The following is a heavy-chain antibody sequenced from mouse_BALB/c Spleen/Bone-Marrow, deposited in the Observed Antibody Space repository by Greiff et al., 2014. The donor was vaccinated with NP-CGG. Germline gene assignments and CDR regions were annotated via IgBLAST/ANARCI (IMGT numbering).Heavy chain of an antibody. J-gene: IGHJ3*01. Sequence: VQLQQPGPELVKPGASVKISCKASGYSFTGYFMNWVMQSHGKSLEWIGRINPYNGVTFYNQKFKDKATLTIDKSSSTAHMELRSLASEDSAVYYCARIYDYDRGAWFAYWGQGTLVTASA. CDR3: ARIYDYDRGAWFAY. V-gene: IGHV1-20*02. D-gene: IGHD2-4*01. CDR2: INPYNGVT. CDR1: GYSFTGYF.